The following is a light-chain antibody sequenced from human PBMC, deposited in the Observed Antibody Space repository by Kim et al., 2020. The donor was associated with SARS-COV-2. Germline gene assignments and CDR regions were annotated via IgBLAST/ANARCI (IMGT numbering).Light chain of an antibody. Sequence: SASVGDRVTITCRASQSISSWLAWYQQKSGQVPKLLIHRASNVNNEVPSRFSGSGSGTEFTLTITGLQPDDSATYYCQQYDSYPSTFGQGTKLEI. CDR1: QSISSW. CDR2: RAS. J-gene: IGKJ2*01. CDR3: QQYDSYPST. V-gene: IGKV1-5*03.